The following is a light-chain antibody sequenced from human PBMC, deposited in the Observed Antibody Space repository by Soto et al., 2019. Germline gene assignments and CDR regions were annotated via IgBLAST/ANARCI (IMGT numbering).Light chain of an antibody. CDR2: EVS. J-gene: IGLJ1*01. V-gene: IGLV2-8*01. CDR1: SSDVGGYNS. Sequence: QSALTQPPSASGSPGQSVTISCTGTSSDVGGYNSVSWYQQHPGKAPKPMIYEVSKRPSGVPDRFSGSKSGNTASLTVSGLQAEDEADYYCSSYAGSNNFDFGTGTKVTVL. CDR3: SSYAGSNNFD.